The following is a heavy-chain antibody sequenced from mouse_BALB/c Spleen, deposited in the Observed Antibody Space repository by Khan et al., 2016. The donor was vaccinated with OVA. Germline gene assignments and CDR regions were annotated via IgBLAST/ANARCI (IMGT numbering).Heavy chain of an antibody. J-gene: IGHJ2*01. D-gene: IGHD2-3*01. Sequence: VQLQESGPELVRPGVSVKISCKASGYTFTDYALHWVKQSHAESLEWIGLISTYSGNTNYKQKFRGKSTVTVDKSSSTAYMQLARLTSEDSAIYYCRTTADDGYYVYGGQGTTLTVS. V-gene: IGHV1S137*01. CDR1: GYTFTDYA. CDR2: ISTYSGNT. CDR3: RTTADDGYYVY.